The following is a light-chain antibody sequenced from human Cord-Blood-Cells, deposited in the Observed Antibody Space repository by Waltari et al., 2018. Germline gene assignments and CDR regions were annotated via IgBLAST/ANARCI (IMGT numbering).Light chain of an antibody. J-gene: IGLJ2*01. CDR1: SSDVWSYNL. CDR3: CSYAGSSTFVV. V-gene: IGLV2-23*03. CDR2: EGS. Sequence: QSALTQPASVSGSPGQSITISCTGTSSDVWSYNLVSWYQRHPGKAPKLRIYEGSKRPSGVSNRFSGSKSGNTASLTISGLQAEDEADYYCCSYAGSSTFVVFGGGTKLTVL.